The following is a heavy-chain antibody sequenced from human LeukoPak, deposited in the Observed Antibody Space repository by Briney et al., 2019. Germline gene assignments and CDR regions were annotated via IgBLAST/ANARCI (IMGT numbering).Heavy chain of an antibody. V-gene: IGHV1-2*02. J-gene: IGHJ4*02. CDR3: EKVLPVIVISTGVDY. Sequence: ASVKASSEVSRETFTGVYVPSGREAPGHGLEWMGWINPNSGGTNYAQKFQGRVTMTRDTSISTADMELRRLRSDDRDVYYCEKVLPVIVISTGVDYWGQGTVVTVSS. CDR2: INPNSGGT. CDR1: RETFTGVY. D-gene: IGHD2/OR15-2a*01.